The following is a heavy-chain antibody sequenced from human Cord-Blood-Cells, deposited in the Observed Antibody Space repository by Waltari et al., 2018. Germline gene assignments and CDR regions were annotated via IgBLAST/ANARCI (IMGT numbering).Heavy chain of an antibody. V-gene: IGHV3-30*18. J-gene: IGHJ3*02. CDR1: GFTFSSSG. CDR3: AKDLKGSSSAFDI. D-gene: IGHD6-6*01. CDR2: ISYDGSNK. Sequence: QVQLVESGGGVVQPGRSLRLSCAASGFTFSSSGMHWVRQAPGKGLEWVAVISYDGSNKYYADSVKGRFTISRDNSKNTLYLQMNSLRAEDTAVYYCAKDLKGSSSAFDIWGQGTMVTVSS.